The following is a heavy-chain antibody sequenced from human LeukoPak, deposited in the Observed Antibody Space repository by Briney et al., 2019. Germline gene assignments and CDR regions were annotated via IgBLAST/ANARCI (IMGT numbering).Heavy chain of an antibody. CDR2: ISGSGGST. J-gene: IGHJ5*02. CDR1: GFTFSSYA. CDR3: AKKSEYDILTGYYNNWFDP. Sequence: GGSLRLSCAASGFTFSSYAMSWVRQAPGKGLEWVSAISGSGGSTYYADSVKGRFTISRDNSKNTLYLQMNSLRAEDTAVYYCAKKSEYDILTGYYNNWFDPWGQRTLVTLSS. V-gene: IGHV3-23*01. D-gene: IGHD3-9*01.